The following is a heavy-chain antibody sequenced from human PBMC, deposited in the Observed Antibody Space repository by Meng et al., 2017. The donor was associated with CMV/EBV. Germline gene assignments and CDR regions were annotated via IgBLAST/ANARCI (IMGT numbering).Heavy chain of an antibody. CDR1: GFTFSSYE. V-gene: IGHV3-48*03. CDR2: ISSSGSTI. CDR3: ARDFSFCSSTSCYPTEFDY. J-gene: IGHJ4*02. Sequence: GEALKISWAASGFTFSSYEMNWVRQAPGKGLEWVSYISSSGSTIYYADSVKGRFTISRDNAKNSLYLQMNSLRAEDTAVYYCARDFSFCSSTSCYPTEFDYWGQGTLVTVSS. D-gene: IGHD2-2*01.